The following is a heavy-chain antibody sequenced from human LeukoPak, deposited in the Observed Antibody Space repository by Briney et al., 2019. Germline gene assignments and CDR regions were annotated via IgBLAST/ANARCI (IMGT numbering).Heavy chain of an antibody. V-gene: IGHV4-59*02. CDR2: IYYSGST. J-gene: IGHJ4*02. CDR1: GFTVSSNY. Sequence: GSLRLSCAASGFTVSSNYMSWVRQAPGKGLEWIGYIYYSGSTNYNPSFKSRVTISVDTSKNQFSLKLSSVTAADTAVYYCARYISGTSQVFDYWGQGTLVTVSS. D-gene: IGHD1-20*01. CDR3: ARYISGTSQVFDY.